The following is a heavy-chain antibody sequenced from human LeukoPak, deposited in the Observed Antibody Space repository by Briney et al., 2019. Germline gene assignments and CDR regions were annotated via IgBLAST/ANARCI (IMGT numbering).Heavy chain of an antibody. J-gene: IGHJ4*02. Sequence: GGSLRLSCAASGFTFTSYGMHWVRQAPGKGLEWVSVIWYDGSNKYYADSVKGRFTISRDNSKNTVYLQMNSLRAEDTAVYYCARGDFSSTSCYLIDYWGQGTLVTVSS. CDR3: ARGDFSSTSCYLIDY. D-gene: IGHD2-2*01. CDR1: GFTFTSYG. V-gene: IGHV3-33*01. CDR2: IWYDGSNK.